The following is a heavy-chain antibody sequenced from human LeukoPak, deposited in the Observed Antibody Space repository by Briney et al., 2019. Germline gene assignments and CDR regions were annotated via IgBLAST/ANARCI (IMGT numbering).Heavy chain of an antibody. D-gene: IGHD3-22*01. J-gene: IGHJ4*02. Sequence: ASVKVSCKASGYTFTGYYMHWVRQAPGQGLEWMGWINPNSGGTNYAQKFQGRVTMTRDTSISTAYMELSRLRSDDTAVYYCARASGSGYENDYWGQETLVTVSS. CDR3: ARASGSGYENDY. CDR1: GYTFTGYY. CDR2: INPNSGGT. V-gene: IGHV1-2*02.